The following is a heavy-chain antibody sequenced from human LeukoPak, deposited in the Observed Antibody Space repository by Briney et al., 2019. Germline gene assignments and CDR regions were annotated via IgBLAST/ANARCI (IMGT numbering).Heavy chain of an antibody. Sequence: PGGSLRLSCAASGVTFSSDGMHWVRQAPGKGLEWVAVIWYDGSNKYYADSVRGRFTISRDNSKNTLYLQMNSLRAEDTAVYYCARDRIAAAGNFLAYWGQGTLVTVSS. J-gene: IGHJ4*02. V-gene: IGHV3-33*01. D-gene: IGHD6-13*01. CDR2: IWYDGSNK. CDR1: GVTFSSDG. CDR3: ARDRIAAAGNFLAY.